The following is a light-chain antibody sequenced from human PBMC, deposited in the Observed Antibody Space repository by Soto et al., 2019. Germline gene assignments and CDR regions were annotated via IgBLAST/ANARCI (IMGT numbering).Light chain of an antibody. V-gene: IGKV3-11*01. CDR2: DAS. CDR3: QVRDVWPS. J-gene: IGKJ1*01. Sequence: IVLTQSPVTLALSPGESAVLSCRASQSVSTSLAWYQHKPGQAPRLFIYDASKRAPGIPARFTGSGSGTDLTLTISSREPEDIAVYYCQVRDVWPSFGQGTKVEIK. CDR1: QSVSTS.